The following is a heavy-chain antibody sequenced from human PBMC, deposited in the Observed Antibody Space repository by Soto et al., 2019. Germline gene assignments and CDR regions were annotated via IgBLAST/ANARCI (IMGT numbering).Heavy chain of an antibody. V-gene: IGHV3-21*01. CDR1: GFTFSSYS. Sequence: PGGSLRLSCAASGFTFSSYSMNWVRQAPGKGLEWVSSISSSSSYIYYADSVKGRFTISRDNAKNSLYLQMNSLRAEDTAVYYCARARYCSSTSCYYGMDVWGQGTTVPVSS. CDR2: ISSSSSYI. J-gene: IGHJ6*02. CDR3: ARARYCSSTSCYYGMDV. D-gene: IGHD2-2*01.